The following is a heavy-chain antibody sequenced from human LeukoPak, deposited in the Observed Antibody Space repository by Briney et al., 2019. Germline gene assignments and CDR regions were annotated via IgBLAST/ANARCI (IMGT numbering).Heavy chain of an antibody. CDR1: GFTFNSYY. CDR2: INRDGSDT. V-gene: IGHV3-74*01. D-gene: IGHD3-10*01. Sequence: GGPLRLSCAASGFTFNSYYMNWVRQAPGKGLVWVSRINRDGSDTIYADSVKGRFTISRDNAKNTLFLQMNSLRAEDTAVYYCAREDFGVDYWGQGTLVTVSS. CDR3: AREDFGVDY. J-gene: IGHJ4*02.